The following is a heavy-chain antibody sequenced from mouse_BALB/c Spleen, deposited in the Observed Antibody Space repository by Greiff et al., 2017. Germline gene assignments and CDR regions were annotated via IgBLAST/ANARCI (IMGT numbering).Heavy chain of an antibody. J-gene: IGHJ4*01. V-gene: IGHV1-7*01. Sequence: VQLQQSGAELAKPGASVKMSCKASGYTFTSYWMHWVKQRPGQGLEWIGYINPSTGYTEYNQKFKDKATLTADKSSSTAYMQLSSLTSEDSAVYYCARPFLYYAMDYWGQGTSVTVSS. CDR1: GYTFTSYW. CDR2: INPSTGYT. CDR3: ARPFLYYAMDY.